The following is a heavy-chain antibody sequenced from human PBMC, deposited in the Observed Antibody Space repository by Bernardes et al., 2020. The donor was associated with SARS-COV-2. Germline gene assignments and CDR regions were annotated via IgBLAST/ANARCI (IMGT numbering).Heavy chain of an antibody. J-gene: IGHJ6*02. CDR3: ARGGIVGADKGGKDV. V-gene: IGHV3-30-3*01. CDR2: ISYDGSNK. CDR1: GFTFSDNA. Sequence: GGSLRLSCAASGFTFSDNALHWVRQAPGKGLEWVAVISYDGSNKYYADSVKGRFIISRDNSKDTLYLQMNGLRDEDTALYYCARGGIVGADKGGKDVWVQGTTVTISS. D-gene: IGHD3-3*01.